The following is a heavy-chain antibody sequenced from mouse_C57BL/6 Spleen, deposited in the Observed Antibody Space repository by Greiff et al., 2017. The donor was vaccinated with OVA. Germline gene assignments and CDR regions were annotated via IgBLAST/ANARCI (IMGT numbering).Heavy chain of an antibody. V-gene: IGHV1-50*01. CDR1: GYTFTSYW. CDR3: ARKGTYYGNYAYAMDY. CDR2: IDPSDSYT. D-gene: IGHD2-10*01. J-gene: IGHJ4*01. Sequence: QVQLQQPGAELVKPGASVKLSCKASGYTFTSYWMQWVKQRPGQGLEWIGEIDPSDSYTNYNQKFKGKATLTVDTSSSTAYMQLSSLTSEDSAVYYCARKGTYYGNYAYAMDYWGQGTSVTVSS.